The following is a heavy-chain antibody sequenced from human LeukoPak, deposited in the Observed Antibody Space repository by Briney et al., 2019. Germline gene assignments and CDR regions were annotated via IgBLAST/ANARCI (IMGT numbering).Heavy chain of an antibody. J-gene: IGHJ4*02. CDR3: ARRRSSSWYGYFDY. Sequence: SVKVSCKASGGTFISYAISWVRQAPGQGREWMGGIIPIFGTANYAQKFQGRVTITADESTSTAYMELSSLRSEDTPVYYCARRRSSSWYGYFDYWGQGTLVTVSS. D-gene: IGHD6-13*01. V-gene: IGHV1-69*13. CDR2: IIPIFGTA. CDR1: GGTFISYA.